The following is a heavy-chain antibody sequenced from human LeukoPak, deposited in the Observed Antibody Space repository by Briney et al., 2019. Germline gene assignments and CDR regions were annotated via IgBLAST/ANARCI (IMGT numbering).Heavy chain of an antibody. Sequence: GGSLRLSCAASGFTFSSYAMSWVRQAPGKGLEWVSGISGSGGSTYYAASVKGRFTISRDNSKNTLYLQMNSLRAEDTAVYYCARWKYSNYLYYFDYRGQGTLVTVSS. D-gene: IGHD4-11*01. J-gene: IGHJ4*02. CDR3: ARWKYSNYLYYFDY. V-gene: IGHV3-23*01. CDR2: ISGSGGST. CDR1: GFTFSSYA.